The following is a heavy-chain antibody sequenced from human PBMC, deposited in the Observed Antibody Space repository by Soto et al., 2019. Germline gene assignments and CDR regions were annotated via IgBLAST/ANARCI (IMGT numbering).Heavy chain of an antibody. D-gene: IGHD2-21*01. V-gene: IGHV2-5*04. J-gene: IGHJ5*02. CDR2: VYWNHDK. CDR3: VKAYSSSNWIDT. CDR1: GFSLTTSGVG. Sequence: SGPTLVNPTQTLTLTCTFSGFSLTTSGVGVGWIRQSPGKALEWLALVYWNHDKRYNSSLKTRLTISKDTSKNQVVLTMADMDPVATANYFPVKAYSSSNWIDTWGQGTLVTVSS.